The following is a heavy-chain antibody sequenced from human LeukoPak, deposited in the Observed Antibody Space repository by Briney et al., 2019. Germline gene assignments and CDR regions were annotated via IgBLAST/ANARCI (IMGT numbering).Heavy chain of an antibody. CDR3: VLAFVDILSWPLFDY. CDR1: GGSISSYY. J-gene: IGHJ4*02. D-gene: IGHD5/OR15-5a*01. Sequence: PSETLSLTCTVSGGSISSYYWSWIRQPPGKGLEWIGYIYYSGSTYYNPSLKSRVTISVDTSKNQFSLKLSSVTAADTAVYYCVLAFVDILSWPLFDYWGQGTLVTVSS. V-gene: IGHV4-59*04. CDR2: IYYSGST.